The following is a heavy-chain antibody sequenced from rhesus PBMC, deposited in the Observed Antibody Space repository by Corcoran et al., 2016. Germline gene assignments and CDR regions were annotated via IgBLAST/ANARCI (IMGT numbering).Heavy chain of an antibody. J-gene: IGHJ4*01. V-gene: IGHV4-76*01. CDR3: ARRRIAAATYYFDY. CDR1: GYSISSGYD. CDR2: IYGSSGST. Sequence: QVQLQESGPAVVKPSETLSLTCAVSGYSISSGYDWSWIRQPPGKGLEWIGYIYGSSGSTNYNPSLKNRVTISKDTSKNQFSLKLSSVPAADTAVYYCARRRIAAATYYFDYWGQGVLVTVSS. D-gene: IGHD6-31*01.